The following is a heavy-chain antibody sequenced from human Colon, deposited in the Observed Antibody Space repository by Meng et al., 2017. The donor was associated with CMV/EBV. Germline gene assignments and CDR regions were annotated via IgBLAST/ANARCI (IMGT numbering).Heavy chain of an antibody. Sequence: ETLSLTCTVSGDSIKSHHWTWIRQAPGKGLEWISSINNGADYTYYAESVRGRFTISRDNSRNTLHLQMNSLGPEDTAFYYCAKLSGTETFFDFWGQGTLVTVSS. CDR1: GDSIKSHH. J-gene: IGHJ4*02. V-gene: IGHV3-23*01. CDR2: INNGADYT. CDR3: AKLSGTETFFDF. D-gene: IGHD2/OR15-2a*01.